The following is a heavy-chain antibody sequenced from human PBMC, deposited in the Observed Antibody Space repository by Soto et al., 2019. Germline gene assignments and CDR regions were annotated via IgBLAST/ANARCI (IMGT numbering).Heavy chain of an antibody. CDR3: ARVLPSGTNYFTEY. J-gene: IGHJ4*02. CDR2: SRNRVQSYST. CDR1: GFTFSDHY. V-gene: IGHV3-72*01. D-gene: IGHD3-10*01. Sequence: SGGSLRLSCAASGFTFSDHYMDWVRQAPGKGLEWVGRSRNRVQSYSTEYAESVKGRFTISRDDSQNSLYLQMNSLKTEDTAVYYCARVLPSGTNYFTEYWGQGTLVTVSS.